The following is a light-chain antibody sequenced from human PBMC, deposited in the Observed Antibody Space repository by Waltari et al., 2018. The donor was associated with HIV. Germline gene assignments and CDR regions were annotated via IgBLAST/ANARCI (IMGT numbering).Light chain of an antibody. CDR2: DVD. V-gene: IGLV2-11*01. J-gene: IGLJ1*01. CDR1: DSDVGGYNS. CDR3: CSYAGSPPYV. Sequence: QSALTQPRSVSGSPGQSVTISCTGTDSDVGGYNSVSWYQHPPGKAPKLIIYDVDKGPSGAPYRFSGSKSGNTASLTISGLQAEDEADYYCCSYAGSPPYVFGTGTKVTVL.